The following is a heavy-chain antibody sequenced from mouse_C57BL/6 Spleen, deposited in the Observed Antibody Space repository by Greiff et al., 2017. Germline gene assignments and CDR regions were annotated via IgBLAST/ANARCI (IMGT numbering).Heavy chain of an antibody. V-gene: IGHV1-69*01. CDR1: GYTFPSYW. CDR3: ARGRGFAY. Sequence: QVQLQQPGAELVMPGASVKLSCKASGYTFPSYWMPWLKQRPGQGLEWIGEIDPSDSYTNYNQKFKGKSTLTVDKSSSTAYMQLSSLPSEDSAVYYCARGRGFAYWGQGATLTVSA. J-gene: IGHJ2*01. CDR2: IDPSDSYT.